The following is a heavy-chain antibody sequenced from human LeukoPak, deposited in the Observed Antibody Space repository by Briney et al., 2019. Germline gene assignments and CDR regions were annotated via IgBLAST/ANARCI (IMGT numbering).Heavy chain of an antibody. CDR2: IYDDGSA. D-gene: IGHD3-16*01. V-gene: IGHV3-53*01. Sequence: GGSLRLSCAASGFTVTSNYMSWVRQAPGKGLEWVSVIYDDGSAYYADSVKGRFTISRDNSQNTVSLQMISLRAEDTAVYYCVSISSVTQTSYGHFDYWGQGTLVTVSS. J-gene: IGHJ4*02. CDR1: GFTVTSNY. CDR3: VSISSVTQTSYGHFDY.